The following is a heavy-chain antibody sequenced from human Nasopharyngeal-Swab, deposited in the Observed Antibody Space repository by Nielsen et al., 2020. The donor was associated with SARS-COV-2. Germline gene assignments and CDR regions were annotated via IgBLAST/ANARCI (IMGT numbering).Heavy chain of an antibody. Sequence: ASVKVSCKASGYTFTSYDINWVRQATGQGLEWMGWMNPNSGNTGYAQKFQGRVTMTRNTSISTAYMELSSLRSEDTAVYYCTRVGDSSGYCYDDAFDIWGQGTMVTVSS. D-gene: IGHD3-22*01. J-gene: IGHJ3*02. CDR3: TRVGDSSGYCYDDAFDI. V-gene: IGHV1-8*01. CDR1: GYTFTSYD. CDR2: MNPNSGNT.